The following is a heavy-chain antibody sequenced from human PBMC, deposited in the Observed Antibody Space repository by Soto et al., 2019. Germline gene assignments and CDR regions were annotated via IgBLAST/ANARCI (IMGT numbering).Heavy chain of an antibody. CDR3: ARDYYKYYDSSGYYRSPAY. CDR1: GFTFSNYG. Sequence: GGSLRLSCAGSGFTFSNYGRHWVRQAPGKGLAWVAVISYDGSIKYYVDSVKGRFTISRDNSRNTLFLQMNSLRAEDTAVYYCARDYYKYYDSSGYYRSPAYWGQGTLVTVSS. V-gene: IGHV3-30*03. CDR2: ISYDGSIK. J-gene: IGHJ4*02. D-gene: IGHD3-22*01.